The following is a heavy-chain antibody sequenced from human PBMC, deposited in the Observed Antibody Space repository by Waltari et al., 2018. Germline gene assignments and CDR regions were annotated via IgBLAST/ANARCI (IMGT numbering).Heavy chain of an antibody. V-gene: IGHV4-39*01. CDR2: IYYTGTT. Sequence: QLQLQESGPGLMKPSETLSLPCTVSGASISRSSYYWGGIRQSPGKGLEWIASIYYTGTTYYNPTLESRGTISGDTSKNQFSLRMSSVTAADTAVYYCARHWKRNGYRFDPWGQGTLVTVSS. CDR3: ARHWKRNGYRFDP. CDR1: GASISRSSYY. J-gene: IGHJ5*02. D-gene: IGHD5-12*01.